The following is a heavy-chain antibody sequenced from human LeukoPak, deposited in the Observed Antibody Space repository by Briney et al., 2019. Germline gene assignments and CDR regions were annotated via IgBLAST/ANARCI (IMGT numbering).Heavy chain of an antibody. CDR1: GFSFSNYA. Sequence: PGGSLRLSCAASGFSFSNYAMSWVRQAPGQGLEWVANIKQDGSEKHYVDSVKGRFTISRDNAKNSLHLQMNSLRAEDTAVYYCARDRQITYWGQGTLVTVSS. J-gene: IGHJ4*02. CDR2: IKQDGSEK. CDR3: ARDRQITY. V-gene: IGHV3-7*01.